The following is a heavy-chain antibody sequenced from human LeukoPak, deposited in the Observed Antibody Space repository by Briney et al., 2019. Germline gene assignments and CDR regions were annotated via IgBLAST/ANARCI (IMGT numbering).Heavy chain of an antibody. Sequence: GGSLRLSCAASGFTFSSYAMHWVRQAPGKGLEWVAVIPYDGSNKYYADSVKGRFIISRDNSKNTLYLQMNSLRAEDTAVYYCARTSITMIVVAPLDYWGQGTLVTVSS. CDR2: IPYDGSNK. D-gene: IGHD3-22*01. V-gene: IGHV3-30-3*01. J-gene: IGHJ4*02. CDR1: GFTFSSYA. CDR3: ARTSITMIVVAPLDY.